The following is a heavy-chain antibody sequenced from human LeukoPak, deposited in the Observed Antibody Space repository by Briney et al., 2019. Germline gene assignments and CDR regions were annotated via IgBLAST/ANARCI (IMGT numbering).Heavy chain of an antibody. CDR1: GFTLSSYS. D-gene: IGHD4-17*01. J-gene: IGHJ3*02. CDR2: ISSSSSYI. Sequence: AGSLRLSCAASGFTLSSYSMNWVRQAPGKGLYWVSSISSSSSYIYYADSVKGRFTISRDNAKNSLYLQMNSLRAEDTAVYYCARDRELNYGDYGAFDIWGQGTMVTVSS. V-gene: IGHV3-21*01. CDR3: ARDRELNYGDYGAFDI.